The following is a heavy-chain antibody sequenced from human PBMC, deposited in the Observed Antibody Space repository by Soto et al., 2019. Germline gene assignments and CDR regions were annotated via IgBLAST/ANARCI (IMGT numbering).Heavy chain of an antibody. D-gene: IGHD3-16*01. Sequence: HLVPSGPEVKRPGASITVSCKTSGDTFANFGLSWVRQAPGQGLEWMGWIATYNNNKNYAQKFQSRLTLTTDTSTSTAYMELVSLGYDDTAVYYCARVVGGVVNWFDPWGQGTLVTVSS. V-gene: IGHV1-18*01. CDR2: IATYNNNK. CDR1: GDTFANFG. CDR3: ARVVGGVVNWFDP. J-gene: IGHJ5*02.